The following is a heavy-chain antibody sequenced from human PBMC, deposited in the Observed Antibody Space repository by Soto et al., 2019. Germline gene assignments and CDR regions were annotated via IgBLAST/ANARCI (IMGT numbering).Heavy chain of an antibody. CDR2: ISHDGNIK. J-gene: IGHJ4*02. CDR3: AKELAYGDFWRGLEY. CDR1: GFSFSSYA. D-gene: IGHD3-3*01. Sequence: QVQLVESGGGVVQPGRSLRLSCAASGFSFSSYAMHWVRQAPGKGLEWVAIISHDGNIKRYADFVEGRFIVFRDNSNYNLLLQMESLKTDDTAVYYCAKELAYGDFWRGLEYWGQGPLVTVAS. V-gene: IGHV3-30*18.